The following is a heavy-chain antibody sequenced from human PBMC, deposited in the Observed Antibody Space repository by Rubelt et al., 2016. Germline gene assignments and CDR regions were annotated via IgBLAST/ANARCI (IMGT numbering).Heavy chain of an antibody. CDR3: ARTQTETEPDY. CDR1: GFSLSTSGMC. D-gene: IGHD1-1*01. Sequence: QVTLRESGPALVRPTQTLTLTCTFSGFSLSTSGMCVSWIRQPPGKALEWLALIDWDDDKYYSTSLRTRPTISKDTSKNQVVLTMADMDPVDTATYYGARTQTETEPDYWGQGTLVTVSS. J-gene: IGHJ4*02. CDR2: IDWDDDK. V-gene: IGHV2-70*01.